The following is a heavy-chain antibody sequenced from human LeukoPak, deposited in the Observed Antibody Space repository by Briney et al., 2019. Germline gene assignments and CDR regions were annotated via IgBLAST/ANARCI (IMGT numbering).Heavy chain of an antibody. Sequence: GGSLRLSCAASGFTFSNAWMSWVRQAPGKGLEWVGRIKSKTDGGTTDYAAPVKGRFTISGDDSKNTLYLQMNSLKTEDTAVYYCTTDFRTRAYDFWSGYYSRAFDYWGQGTLVTVSS. J-gene: IGHJ4*02. CDR2: IKSKTDGGTT. CDR3: TTDFRTRAYDFWSGYYSRAFDY. V-gene: IGHV3-15*01. D-gene: IGHD3-3*01. CDR1: GFTFSNAW.